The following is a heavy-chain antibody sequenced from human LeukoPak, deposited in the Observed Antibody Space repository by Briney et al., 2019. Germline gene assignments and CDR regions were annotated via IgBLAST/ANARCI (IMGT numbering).Heavy chain of an antibody. CDR3: ARDRAHYDTSGYYSYYFDY. CDR1: GFTFSSYS. V-gene: IGHV3-21*01. CDR2: ISSSSYI. J-gene: IGHJ4*02. Sequence: GGSLRLSCAASGFTFSSYSMNWVRQAPGKGLEWVSSISSSSYIYYADSVKGRFTISRDNAKNSLYLQMDSLRADDTAVYYCARDRAHYDTSGYYSYYFDYWGQGTLVTVSS. D-gene: IGHD3-22*01.